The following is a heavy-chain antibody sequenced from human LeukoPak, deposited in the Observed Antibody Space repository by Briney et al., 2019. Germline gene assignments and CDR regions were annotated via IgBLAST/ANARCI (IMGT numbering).Heavy chain of an antibody. D-gene: IGHD3-22*01. CDR2: IIPIFGTA. J-gene: IGHJ3*02. CDR3: ARDRKYYYDSSGYLASDAFDT. Sequence: ASVKVSCKASGGTFSSYANSWERQAPGQGLEWMGGIIPIFGTANYAQKFQGRVTITADESTSTAYMELSSLRSEDTAVYYCARDRKYYYDSSGYLASDAFDTWGQGTMVTVSS. V-gene: IGHV1-69*13. CDR1: GGTFSSYA.